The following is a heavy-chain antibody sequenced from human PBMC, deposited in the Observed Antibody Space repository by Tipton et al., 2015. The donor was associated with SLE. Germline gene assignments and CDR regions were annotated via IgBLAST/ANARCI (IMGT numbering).Heavy chain of an antibody. CDR1: GGSFSDSY. CDR3: ARTLGYKYFFDH. J-gene: IGHJ4*02. V-gene: IGHV4-34*01. CDR2: INHSGGT. Sequence: GLVKPSETLSLTCAVYGGSFSDSYNSWIRQPPGKGLEWIGEINHSGGTNYNPSLKSRVTISLDTSKNQFSLKLTSVTAADTAVFYCARTLGYKYFFDHWGQGTLVPVSS. D-gene: IGHD5-18*01.